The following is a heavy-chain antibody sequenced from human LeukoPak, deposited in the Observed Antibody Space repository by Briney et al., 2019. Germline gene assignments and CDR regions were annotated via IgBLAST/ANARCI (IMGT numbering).Heavy chain of an antibody. V-gene: IGHV4-39*07. D-gene: IGHD3-3*01. Sequence: SETLSLTCTVSGGSISSSSYYWGWIRQPPGKGLEWIGSIYYSGSTYYNPSLKSRVTISVDTSKNQFSLKLSSVTAADTAVYYCARVVSTIFGVVQYYFDYWGQGTLVTVSS. CDR1: GGSISSSSYY. J-gene: IGHJ4*02. CDR2: IYYSGST. CDR3: ARVVSTIFGVVQYYFDY.